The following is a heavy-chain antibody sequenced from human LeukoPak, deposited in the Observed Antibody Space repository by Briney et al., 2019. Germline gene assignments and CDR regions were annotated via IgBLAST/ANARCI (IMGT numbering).Heavy chain of an antibody. Sequence: PGGSLRLSCAASGFTVSSNYMSWVRQAPGKGLEWVSVIYSGGSTYYADSVKGRFTISRDNSKNTLYLQMNSLRAEDTAVYYCARARGGSYGGFDYWGQGTLVTVSS. CDR2: IYSGGST. CDR3: ARARGGSYGGFDY. D-gene: IGHD1-26*01. CDR1: GFTVSSNY. V-gene: IGHV3-53*01. J-gene: IGHJ4*02.